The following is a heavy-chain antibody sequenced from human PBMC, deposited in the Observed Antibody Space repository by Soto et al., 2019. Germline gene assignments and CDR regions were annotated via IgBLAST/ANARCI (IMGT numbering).Heavy chain of an antibody. D-gene: IGHD3-9*01. Sequence: GGSLRLSCAASGFTFRDHWMHWVRQAPGKGLVWVSRISRDGTSTSYADSVKGRFTISRDNAKNTLYLQMNSLRAEDTAVYYCARDISPTYYDILTGYDWFDPWGQGTLVTVSS. V-gene: IGHV3-74*01. CDR3: ARDISPTYYDILTGYDWFDP. J-gene: IGHJ5*02. CDR1: GFTFRDHW. CDR2: ISRDGTST.